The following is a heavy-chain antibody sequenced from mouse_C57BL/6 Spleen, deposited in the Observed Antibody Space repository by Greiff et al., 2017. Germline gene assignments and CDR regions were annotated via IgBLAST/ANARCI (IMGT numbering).Heavy chain of an antibody. D-gene: IGHD4-1*01. J-gene: IGHJ2*01. Sequence: EVQLQQSGAELVRPGASVKLSCTASGFNIKDDYMHWVKQRPEQGLEWIGWIDPENGDTEYASKFQGKATITADTSSNTAYLQLSSLTSEDTAVYYCTTLTGREDYFDSWGQGTTLTVSS. V-gene: IGHV14-4*01. CDR2: IDPENGDT. CDR1: GFNIKDDY. CDR3: TTLTGREDYFDS.